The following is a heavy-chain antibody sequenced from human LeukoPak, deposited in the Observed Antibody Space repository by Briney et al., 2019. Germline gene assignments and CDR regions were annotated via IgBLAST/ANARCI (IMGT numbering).Heavy chain of an antibody. CDR3: ARDLAYYGSGKQNY. V-gene: IGHV3-66*01. J-gene: IGHJ4*02. Sequence: GGSLRLSCAASGFIVSSNHMSWVRQAPGKGLEWVSVIDSGGSTYYADSVKGRFTLSRDNSKNTLYLQMNSLRAEDTAVYYCARDLAYYGSGKQNYWGQGTLVTVSS. D-gene: IGHD3-10*01. CDR2: IDSGGST. CDR1: GFIVSSNH.